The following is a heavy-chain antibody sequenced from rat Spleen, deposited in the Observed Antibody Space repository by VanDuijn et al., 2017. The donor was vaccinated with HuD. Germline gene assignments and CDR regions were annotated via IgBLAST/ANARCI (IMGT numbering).Heavy chain of an antibody. D-gene: IGHD1-12*01. V-gene: IGHV2-13*01. Sequence: QVQLKESGPGLVQPSQTLSLTCTVSGFSLSSYGIIWFRQPPGKGLEWMGVIWGNGNTNYISSLKSRLSISRDTSKSQIFLKINSLQTEDTAIYFCTRSRELWYFYYWGQGVMVTVSS. J-gene: IGHJ2*01. CDR3: TRSRELWYFYY. CDR1: GFSLSSYG. CDR2: IWGNGNT.